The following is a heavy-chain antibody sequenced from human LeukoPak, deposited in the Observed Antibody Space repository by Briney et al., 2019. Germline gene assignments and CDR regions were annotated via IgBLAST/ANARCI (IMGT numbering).Heavy chain of an antibody. CDR2: IRYDGSNK. CDR3: AKDYYDFWSGCLFDY. V-gene: IGHV3-30*02. CDR1: GFTFSSYG. J-gene: IGHJ4*02. D-gene: IGHD3-3*01. Sequence: GGSLRLSCAASGFTFSSYGMHWVRQAPGKGLEWVAFIRYDGSNKYYADSVKGRFTISRDNSKNTPYLQMNSLRAEDTAVYYCAKDYYDFWSGCLFDYWGQGTLVTVSS.